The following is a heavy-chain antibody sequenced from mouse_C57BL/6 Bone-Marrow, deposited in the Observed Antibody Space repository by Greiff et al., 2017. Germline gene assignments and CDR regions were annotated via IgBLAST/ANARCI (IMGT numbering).Heavy chain of an antibody. CDR3: ARSAVVAPYYAMDY. Sequence: EVQLQESGPELVKPGASVKIPCKASGYTFTDYNMDWVKQSHGKSLEWIGDINPNNGGTIYNQKFKGKGTLTVDKSSSTAYMELRSLTSEDTAVYYCARSAVVAPYYAMDYWGQGTSVTVSS. D-gene: IGHD1-1*01. CDR2: INPNNGGT. J-gene: IGHJ4*01. CDR1: GYTFTDYN. V-gene: IGHV1-18*01.